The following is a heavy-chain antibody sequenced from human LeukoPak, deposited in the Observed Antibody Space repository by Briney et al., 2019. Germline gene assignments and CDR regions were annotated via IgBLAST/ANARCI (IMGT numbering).Heavy chain of an antibody. CDR2: INYDESST. V-gene: IGHV3-74*01. J-gene: IGHJ3*02. Sequence: QTGGSLRLSCVDSGFSFSSYWIHWVRQAPGNGLVWVSRINYDESSTNYADSVKGRFTISRDNAKNTLYLQMNSLRADDTAVYYCARARGGYFVGDAFDIWGQGTMVTVSS. CDR3: ARARGGYFVGDAFDI. CDR1: GFSFSSYW. D-gene: IGHD3-9*01.